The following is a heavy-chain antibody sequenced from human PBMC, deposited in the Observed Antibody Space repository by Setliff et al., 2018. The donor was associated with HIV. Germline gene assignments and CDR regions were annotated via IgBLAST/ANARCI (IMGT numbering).Heavy chain of an antibody. V-gene: IGHV3-53*01. CDR2: IYSGGST. D-gene: IGHD3-22*01. CDR3: ARVPLYDSSGFYYLGAFDI. CDR1: GFTVSSNY. J-gene: IGHJ3*02. Sequence: PGGSLRLSCAASGFTVSSNYMSWVRQAPGKGLEWVSIIYSGGSTYYADSVKGRFTISRDNSKNTLYLQMNSLRAEDTAVYYCARVPLYDSSGFYYLGAFDIWGQGTMVTVSS.